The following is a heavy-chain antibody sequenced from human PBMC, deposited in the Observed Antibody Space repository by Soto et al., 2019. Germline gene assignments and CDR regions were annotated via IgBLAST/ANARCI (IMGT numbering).Heavy chain of an antibody. D-gene: IGHD6-19*01. Sequence: GGSLRLSCAASGFTFSSYGMHWVRQAPGKGLEWVAVISYDGSNKYHADSVKGRFTISRDNSKNTLYLQMNSLRAEDTAVYYCAALAVAGTGDAFDIWGQGTMVTVSS. V-gene: IGHV3-30*03. J-gene: IGHJ3*02. CDR2: ISYDGSNK. CDR3: AALAVAGTGDAFDI. CDR1: GFTFSSYG.